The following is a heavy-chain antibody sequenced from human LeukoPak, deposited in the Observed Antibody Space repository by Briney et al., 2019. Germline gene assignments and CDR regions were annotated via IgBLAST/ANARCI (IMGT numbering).Heavy chain of an antibody. J-gene: IGHJ4*02. D-gene: IGHD6-13*01. Sequence: GESLKIFCKASGYSFTTNWIGWVRQMPGQGLEWMGIIFPGDSDTRYSPSFQGQVTISADKSISTAYLQWSSLKASDTAMYYCARLGQQLPDYWGQGTLVTVSS. V-gene: IGHV5-51*01. CDR1: GYSFTTNW. CDR2: IFPGDSDT. CDR3: ARLGQQLPDY.